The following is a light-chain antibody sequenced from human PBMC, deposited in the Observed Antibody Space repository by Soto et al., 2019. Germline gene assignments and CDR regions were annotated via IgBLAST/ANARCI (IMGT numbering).Light chain of an antibody. J-gene: IGLJ3*02. CDR2: ANN. CDR3: QSYDSSLSGSGV. V-gene: IGLV1-40*01. CDR1: SSNIGAGYD. Sequence: QPVLTQPPSVSGAPGQRVTISCSGSSSNIGAGYDVHWYQQLPGTAPKLLISANNIRPSGVPDRFSGSKSGTSASLAITGLQAEDEADDYCQSYDSSLSGSGVFGGGTKVTVL.